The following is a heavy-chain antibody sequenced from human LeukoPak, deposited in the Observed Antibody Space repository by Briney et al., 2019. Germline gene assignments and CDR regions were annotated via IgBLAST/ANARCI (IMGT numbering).Heavy chain of an antibody. D-gene: IGHD6-13*01. CDR1: GFTFSSYA. CDR2: ISYDGSNK. V-gene: IGHV3-30*04. CDR3: ARIAAAGDLDY. J-gene: IGHJ4*02. Sequence: GGSLRLSCAASGFTFSSYAMHWVRQAPGKGLEWVAVISYDGSNKYYADSVKGRFTISRDNSKNTLYLQMNSLRAEDTAVYYCARIAAAGDLDYWGQGTLVTVSS.